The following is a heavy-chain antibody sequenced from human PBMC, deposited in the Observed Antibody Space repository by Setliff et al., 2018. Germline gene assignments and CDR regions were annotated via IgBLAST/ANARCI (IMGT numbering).Heavy chain of an antibody. CDR3: ARTDDYYNFYAY. V-gene: IGHV4-39*07. D-gene: IGHD3-3*01. CDR1: GASISSSSYY. CDR2: IFYGGST. J-gene: IGHJ4*02. Sequence: PSETLSLTCTVSGASISSSSYYWAWIRQPPGRGLELIGSIFYGGSTYYNPSLKSRVTISIDASKNQFSPKLDSVTAADTAVYYCARTDDYYNFYAYWGQGTLVTVS.